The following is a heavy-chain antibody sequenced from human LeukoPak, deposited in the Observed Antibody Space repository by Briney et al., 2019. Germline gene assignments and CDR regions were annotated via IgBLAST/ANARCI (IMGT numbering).Heavy chain of an antibody. Sequence: SGTLSLTCAVSGGSISSSNWWSWVRQPPEKGLEWIGEIFHSGGTNYNPSLKSRVTISVDKPKNQFSLKLSSVTAADTAVYYCARVLSGSNFDYWGQGTLVTVSS. CDR2: IFHSGGT. D-gene: IGHD3-22*01. J-gene: IGHJ4*02. CDR3: ARVLSGSNFDY. V-gene: IGHV4-4*02. CDR1: GGSISSSNW.